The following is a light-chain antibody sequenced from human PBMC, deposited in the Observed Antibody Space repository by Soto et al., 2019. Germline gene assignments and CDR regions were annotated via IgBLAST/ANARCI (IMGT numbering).Light chain of an antibody. V-gene: IGLV1-40*01. Sequence: QSVLTQPPSVSGAPGQRVTISCTGSSSNIGTNYDVHWYQQLPGTAPKLLIYNNNNRPSGVPDRFSASESGTSASLVISGLQAEDEADYYCHCYDSSLNGGVFGGGTKLTVL. CDR3: HCYDSSLNGGV. CDR1: SSNIGTNYD. CDR2: NNN. J-gene: IGLJ2*01.